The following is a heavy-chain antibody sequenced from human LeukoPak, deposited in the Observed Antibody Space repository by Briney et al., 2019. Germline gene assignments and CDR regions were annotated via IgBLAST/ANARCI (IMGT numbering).Heavy chain of an antibody. CDR3: ARERYCSGGSCYPPDAFDI. J-gene: IGHJ3*02. D-gene: IGHD2-15*01. V-gene: IGHV3-23*01. Sequence: GGSLRLSCAASGFTLSNYDMIWVRQAPGRGLEWVSGLRESGGGTYYTDSVKGRFTISRDNSKNILYLQMNSLRAEDTAVYYCARERYCSGGSCYPPDAFDIWGQGTMVTVSS. CDR1: GFTLSNYD. CDR2: LRESGGGT.